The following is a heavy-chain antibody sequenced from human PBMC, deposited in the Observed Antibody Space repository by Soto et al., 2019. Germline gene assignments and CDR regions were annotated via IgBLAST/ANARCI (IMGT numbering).Heavy chain of an antibody. D-gene: IGHD6-13*01. CDR2: ISYDGSNK. J-gene: IGHJ6*02. CDR1: GFTFSSYA. V-gene: IGHV3-30-3*01. Sequence: GGSLRLSCAASGFTFSSYAMHWVRQAPGKGLEWVAFISYDGSNKYYTDSVKGRFTISRDNSKNTLYLQMNRLRSEDTAVYYCARPTDGIYSSSWEHYYYSYGMDVWGQGTTVTVSS. CDR3: ARPTDGIYSSSWEHYYYSYGMDV.